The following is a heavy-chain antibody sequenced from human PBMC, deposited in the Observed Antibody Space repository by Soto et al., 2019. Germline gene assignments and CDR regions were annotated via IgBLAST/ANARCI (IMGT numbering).Heavy chain of an antibody. J-gene: IGHJ6*02. CDR3: ARSGRSNYYYGMDV. V-gene: IGHV1-18*01. CDR2: ISAYSGNT. CDR1: GYTFSTYG. D-gene: IGHD1-26*01. Sequence: QVQLVQSGADVKKPGASVQVSCKTSGYTFSTYGISWVRQAPGQGLEWMGWISAYSGNTNYAQNLQGRVTMTTDTFTSTAYMELRSLRSDGAAVYYCARSGRSNYYYGMDVWGQGTTVTVSS.